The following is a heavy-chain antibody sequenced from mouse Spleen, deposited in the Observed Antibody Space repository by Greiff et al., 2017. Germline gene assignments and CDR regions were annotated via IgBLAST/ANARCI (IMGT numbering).Heavy chain of an antibody. CDR1: GFAFSSYD. J-gene: IGHJ2*01. CDR2: ISSGGGST. CDR3: ARHGDGSDY. V-gene: IGHV5-12-1*01. Sequence: EVKLMESGGGLVKPGGSLKLSCAASGFAFSSYDMSWVRQTPEKRLEWVAYISSGGGSTYYPDTVKGRFTISRDNAKNTLYLQMSSLKSEDTAMYYCARHGDGSDYWGQGTTLTVSS. D-gene: IGHD2-3*01.